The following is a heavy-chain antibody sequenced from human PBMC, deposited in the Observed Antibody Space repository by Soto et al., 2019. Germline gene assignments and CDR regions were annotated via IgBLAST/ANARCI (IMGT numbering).Heavy chain of an antibody. CDR2: IYYSGST. D-gene: IGHD3-3*01. CDR3: AREATIFGVVINYYYYYGMDV. V-gene: IGHV4-39*02. J-gene: IGHJ6*02. CDR1: GGSISSSSYY. Sequence: TLSLTCTVSGGSISSSSYYWGWIRQPPGKGLEWIGSIYYSGSTYYNPSLKSRVTISVDTSKNQFSLKLSSVTAADTAVYYCAREATIFGVVINYYYYYGMDVWGQGTTVTVSS.